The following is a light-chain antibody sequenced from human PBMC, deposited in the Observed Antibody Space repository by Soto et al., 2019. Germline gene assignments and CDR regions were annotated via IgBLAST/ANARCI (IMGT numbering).Light chain of an antibody. CDR1: QSLVYSDGNTY. J-gene: IGKJ4*01. V-gene: IGKV2-30*01. Sequence: EVVMTQSPLSLPVTLGQPASISCRSSQSLVYSDGNTYLNWFQQRPGQSPRRLIYKVSNRDSGVPDRFSGSGSGTDFTLKISRVEAEDVRVYSCMQGTHWSFTFGGGTKVEIK. CDR3: MQGTHWSFT. CDR2: KVS.